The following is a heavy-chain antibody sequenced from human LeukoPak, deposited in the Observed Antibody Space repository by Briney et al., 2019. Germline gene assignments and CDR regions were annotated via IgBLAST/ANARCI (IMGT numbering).Heavy chain of an antibody. CDR1: GFTFSRDW. CDR2: INSDVSST. D-gene: IGHD3-22*01. J-gene: IGHJ3*02. CDR3: ARGYDSSGYYYADAFDI. Sequence: PAGSLRLSCAASGFTFSRDWMHWVRQGPGKGLVWVSRINSDVSSTTYADSVKGRFTISRDNAKNTLYLQMNSLRAEGTAVYYCARGYDSSGYYYADAFDIWGQGTTVTVSS. V-gene: IGHV3-74*01.